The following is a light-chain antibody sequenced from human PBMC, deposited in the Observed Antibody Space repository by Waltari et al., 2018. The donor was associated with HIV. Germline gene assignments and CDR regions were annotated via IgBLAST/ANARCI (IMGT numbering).Light chain of an antibody. V-gene: IGLV2-18*01. CDR3: ALYTTRNII. Sequence: QSALTQPPSVSGFPGPSVTLPCTGFRGDVPTYNRVSWYQQPPNTAPKLILYEVYKRASGVPDRFSGSQSGDMASLTVSGLQTEDEADYYCALYTTRNIIFGGGTNLVVL. CDR1: RGDVPTYNR. CDR2: EVY. J-gene: IGLJ2*01.